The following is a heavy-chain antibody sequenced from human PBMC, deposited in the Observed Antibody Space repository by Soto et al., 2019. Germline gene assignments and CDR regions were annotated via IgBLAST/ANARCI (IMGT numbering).Heavy chain of an antibody. D-gene: IGHD6-13*01. Sequence: HPGGSLRLSCAASGFIFSSFAMSWVRQAPGKGLEWVSGISGSGGNTYYADSVKGRFTISRDNFKRTLYLQMNNLRAEDTAVYYCAKDSTYSNTWFYFDSWGQGTQVTVSS. CDR3: AKDSTYSNTWFYFDS. J-gene: IGHJ4*02. CDR1: GFIFSSFA. V-gene: IGHV3-23*01. CDR2: ISGSGGNT.